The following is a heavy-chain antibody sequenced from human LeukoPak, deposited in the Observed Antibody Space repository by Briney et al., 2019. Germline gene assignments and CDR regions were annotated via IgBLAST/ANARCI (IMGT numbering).Heavy chain of an antibody. CDR1: GFTFSSYS. Sequence: GGSLRLSCAASGFTFSSYSMNWVRQAPGKGLEWVSSISSSSSCIYYADSVKGRFTISRDNAKSSLYLQMNSLRAEDTAVYYCARDKGSSWSGGFDYWGQGTLVTVSS. V-gene: IGHV3-21*01. CDR3: ARDKGSSWSGGFDY. J-gene: IGHJ4*02. CDR2: ISSSSSCI. D-gene: IGHD6-13*01.